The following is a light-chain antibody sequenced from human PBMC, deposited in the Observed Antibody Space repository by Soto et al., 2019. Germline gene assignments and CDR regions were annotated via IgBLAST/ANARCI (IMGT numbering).Light chain of an antibody. Sequence: QSVLTEPPSASESPGQSVTISCTGTSSDIGYYKYVSWYQQHPGKAPKLIIYEVIKRPSGVPDRFSGSKSGNTASLTVSGLQAEDEADYYCSSYAGSNLGVFGTGTKVTVL. J-gene: IGLJ1*01. V-gene: IGLV2-8*01. CDR1: SSDIGYYKY. CDR3: SSYAGSNLGV. CDR2: EVI.